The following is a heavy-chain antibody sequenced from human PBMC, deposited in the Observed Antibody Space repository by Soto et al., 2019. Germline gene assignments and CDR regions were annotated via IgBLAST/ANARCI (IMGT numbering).Heavy chain of an antibody. CDR3: AKARRGSERITDS. CDR1: GFTFSAYA. J-gene: IGHJ5*01. V-gene: IGHV3-23*01. Sequence: GGSLRLSCTAPGFTFSAYAMTWVRQAPGKGLEWVSTISGSGGSTYYADSVKGRFTISRDNSKNTLYLQMNSLRAEDTALYYCAKARRGSERITDSWAHGTLLTVSS. D-gene: IGHD2-15*01. CDR2: ISGSGGST.